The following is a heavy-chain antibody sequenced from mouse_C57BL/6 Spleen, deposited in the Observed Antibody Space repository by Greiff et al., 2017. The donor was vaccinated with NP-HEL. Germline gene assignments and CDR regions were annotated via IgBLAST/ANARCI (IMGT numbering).Heavy chain of an antibody. D-gene: IGHD3-3*01. CDR1: GYTFTDYE. CDR2: IDPETGGT. Sequence: VQLQQSGAELVRPGASVTLSCKASGYTFTDYEMHWVKQTPVHGLEWIGAIDPETGGTAYNQKFKGKAILTADKSSSTAYMELRSLTSEDSAVYYCTRGDRYFDYWGQGTTLTVSS. V-gene: IGHV1-15*01. CDR3: TRGDRYFDY. J-gene: IGHJ2*01.